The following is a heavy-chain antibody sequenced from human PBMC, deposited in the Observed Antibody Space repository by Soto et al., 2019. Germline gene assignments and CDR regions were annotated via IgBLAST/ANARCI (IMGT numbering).Heavy chain of an antibody. J-gene: IGHJ4*02. CDR2: IYYSGST. Sequence: SGTLSLTCTASGGSVSSGRYYWSWIRQPQGKGLEWIGYIYYSGSTNYNPSLKSRVTISVDTSKNQFSLKLSSVTAADTAVYYCATLRRDSVGATPDYWGQGTLVTVSS. V-gene: IGHV4-61*01. D-gene: IGHD1-26*01. CDR1: GGSVSSGRYY. CDR3: ATLRRDSVGATPDY.